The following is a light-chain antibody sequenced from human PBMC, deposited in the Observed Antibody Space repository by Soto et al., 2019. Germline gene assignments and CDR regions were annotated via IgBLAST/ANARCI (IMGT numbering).Light chain of an antibody. V-gene: IGKV1-5*03. Sequence: DIQMTQSPPTLSASVGDRDTISCRASESFTNWLAWYQHNPGKAPKLLIYKASSLESGFPSRFSGSGSGTEFTLTISSLQPDDFATYYCQQYKSPPWTFGQGTKV. CDR3: QQYKSPPWT. CDR1: ESFTNW. CDR2: KAS. J-gene: IGKJ1*01.